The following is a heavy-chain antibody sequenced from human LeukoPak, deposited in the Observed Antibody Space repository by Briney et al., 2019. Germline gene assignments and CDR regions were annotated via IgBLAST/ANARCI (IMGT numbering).Heavy chain of an antibody. D-gene: IGHD2-15*01. CDR3: ATLGHKATIVVVVAATRYFDY. Sequence: GASVKVSCKASGYTFTSYGISWVRQAPGQGLEWMGWISAYNGNTNYAQKFQGRVTMTEDTSTDTAYMELSSLRSEDTAVYYCATLGHKATIVVVVAATRYFDYWGQGTLVTVSS. J-gene: IGHJ4*02. CDR2: ISAYNGNT. V-gene: IGHV1-18*01. CDR1: GYTFTSYG.